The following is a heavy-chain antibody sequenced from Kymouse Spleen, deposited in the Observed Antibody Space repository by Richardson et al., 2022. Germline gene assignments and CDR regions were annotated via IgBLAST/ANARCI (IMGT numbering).Heavy chain of an antibody. Sequence: EVQLVESGGGLVQPGGSLRLSCAASGFTFSSYAMSWVRQAPGKGLEWVSAISGSGGSTYYADSVKGRFTISRDNSKNTLYLQMNSLRAEDTAVYYCAKDPNYYGSGSYYNFDYWGQGTLVTVSS. V-gene: IGHV3-23*04. D-gene: IGHD3-10*01. CDR1: GFTFSSYA. CDR2: ISGSGGST. J-gene: IGHJ4*02. CDR3: AKDPNYYGSGSYYNFDY.